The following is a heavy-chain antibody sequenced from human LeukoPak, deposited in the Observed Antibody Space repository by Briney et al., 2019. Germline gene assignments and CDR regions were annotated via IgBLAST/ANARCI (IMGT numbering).Heavy chain of an antibody. CDR2: ISLDGNNE. CDR1: GFTFRNYY. CDR3: TRDHEGGYCSSTSCYNNWFDP. J-gene: IGHJ5*02. D-gene: IGHD2-2*01. V-gene: IGHV3-30-3*01. Sequence: GGSLRLSCAASGFTFRNYYMHWVRQAPGKGLEWVAVISLDGNNEYYADSVKGRFSLSRDNSMNTLYLQLNSLKTEDTAVYYCTRDHEGGYCSSTSCYNNWFDPWGQGTLVTVSS.